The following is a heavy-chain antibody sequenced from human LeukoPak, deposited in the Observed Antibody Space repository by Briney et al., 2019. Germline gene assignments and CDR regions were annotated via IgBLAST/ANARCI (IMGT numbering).Heavy chain of an antibody. CDR3: ARVDYYDSSGYHFDY. CDR2: IKQDGSEK. Sequence: GGSLRLSCAASGFTFSSYWMSWVRQAPGKGLEGVANIKQDGSEKYYVDSVKGRFTISRDNAKNSLYLQMNSLRAEDTAVYYCARVDYYDSSGYHFDYWGQGTLVTVSS. J-gene: IGHJ4*02. V-gene: IGHV3-7*01. D-gene: IGHD3-22*01. CDR1: GFTFSSYW.